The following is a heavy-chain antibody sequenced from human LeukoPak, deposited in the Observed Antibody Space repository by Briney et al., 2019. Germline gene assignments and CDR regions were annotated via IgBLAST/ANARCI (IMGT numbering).Heavy chain of an antibody. CDR1: GFTFSSHS. J-gene: IGHJ4*02. CDR3: ASGQFWSGYYYDY. V-gene: IGHV3-74*01. CDR2: IDSDGSST. D-gene: IGHD3-3*01. Sequence: GGSLRLSCAASGFTFSSHSMNWVRQAPGKGLEWVSRIDSDGSSTSYADSVKGRFTISRNNAESTLYLQMNSLRAEDTAVYFCASGQFWSGYYYDYWGQGTLVTVSS.